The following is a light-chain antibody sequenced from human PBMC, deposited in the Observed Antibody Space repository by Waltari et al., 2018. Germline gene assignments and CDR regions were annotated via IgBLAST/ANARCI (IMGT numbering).Light chain of an antibody. CDR2: YDS. V-gene: IGLV3-21*04. Sequence: SYVLTQPPSVSVAPGKTARITCGGNNIGSKSVHWYQQKPGQAPGLVIYYDSDRPSGIPERCSGANSGNTATLTISRVEAGDEADYYCQVWDSSSDLHVVFGGGTKLTVL. CDR1: NIGSKS. J-gene: IGLJ2*01. CDR3: QVWDSSSDLHVV.